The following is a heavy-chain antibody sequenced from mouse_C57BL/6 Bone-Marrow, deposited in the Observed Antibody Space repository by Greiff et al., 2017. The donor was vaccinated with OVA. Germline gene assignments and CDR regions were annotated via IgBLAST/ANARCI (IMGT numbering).Heavy chain of an antibody. D-gene: IGHD1-1*02. Sequence: DVKLVESGGGLVKPGGSLKLSCAASGFTFSDYGMHWVRQAPEKGLEWVAYISSGSSTIYYADTVKGRFTISRDNAKNTLFLQMTSLRSEDTAMYYCAMPVVSKYYFDYWGQGTTLTVSS. CDR3: AMPVVSKYYFDY. V-gene: IGHV5-17*01. CDR2: ISSGSSTI. J-gene: IGHJ2*01. CDR1: GFTFSDYG.